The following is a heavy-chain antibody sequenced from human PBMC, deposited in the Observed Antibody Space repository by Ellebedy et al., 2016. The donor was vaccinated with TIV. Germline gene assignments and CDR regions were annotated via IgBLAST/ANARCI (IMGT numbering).Heavy chain of an antibody. CDR2: MNPNNGNT. CDR1: GYIFTSYD. J-gene: IGHJ5*02. Sequence: AASVKVSCKASGYIFTSYDINWVRQATGQGLEWMGWMNPNNGNTEYAQKFQGRVTMTRNTSISTAYMELSSLRSEDQAVYYCAGGSQFDPWGQGTLVTVSS. CDR3: AGGSQFDP. V-gene: IGHV1-8*01.